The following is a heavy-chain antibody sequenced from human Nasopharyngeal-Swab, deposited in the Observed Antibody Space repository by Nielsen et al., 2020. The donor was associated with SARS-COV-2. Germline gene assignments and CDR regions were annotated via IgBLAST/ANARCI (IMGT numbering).Heavy chain of an antibody. J-gene: IGHJ4*02. Sequence: VRRMPGKGLEWIGSIYYSGSTYYNPSLKSRVTISVDTSKNQFSLKLSSVTAADTAVYYCARPGYDSSGYTSYFDYWGQGTLVTVSS. CDR2: IYYSGST. CDR3: ARPGYDSSGYTSYFDY. V-gene: IGHV4-39*01. D-gene: IGHD3-22*01.